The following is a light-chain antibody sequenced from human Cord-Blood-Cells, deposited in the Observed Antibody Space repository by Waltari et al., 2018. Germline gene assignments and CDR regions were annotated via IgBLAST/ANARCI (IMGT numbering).Light chain of an antibody. V-gene: IGKV3-11*01. Sequence: EIVLTQSPATLSLSPGERATLSCRASQSVSSYLAWYQQKPGQAPRLLIYDASTRATGIPARFSGSGSGTDFTLTISSLEPEDFAVYDCQQRSNWPPMYTFGQGTKLEIK. CDR2: DAS. CDR3: QQRSNWPPMYT. J-gene: IGKJ2*01. CDR1: QSVSSY.